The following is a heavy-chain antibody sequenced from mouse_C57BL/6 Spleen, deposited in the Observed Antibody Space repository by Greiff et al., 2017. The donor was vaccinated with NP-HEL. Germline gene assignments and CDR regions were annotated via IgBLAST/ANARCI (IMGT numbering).Heavy chain of an antibody. CDR2: IDPSDSYT. CDR1: GYTFTSYW. V-gene: IGHV1-50*01. D-gene: IGHD3-2*02. CDR3: ARALQTAQVAWFAY. Sequence: QVQLQQPGAELVKPGASVKLSCKASGYTFTSYWMQWVKQRPGQGLEWIGEIDPSDSYTNYNQKFKGKATLTVDTSSSTAYMQLSSLTSEDSAVYYCARALQTAQVAWFAYWGQGTLVTVSA. J-gene: IGHJ3*01.